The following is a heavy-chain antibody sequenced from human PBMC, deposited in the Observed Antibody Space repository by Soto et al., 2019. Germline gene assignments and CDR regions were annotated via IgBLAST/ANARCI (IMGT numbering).Heavy chain of an antibody. V-gene: IGHV1-18*01. CDR3: ARGAARPVPQADY. Sequence: EKVSCKASGDTFASCGISWVRPSPGQGLEWMGWISAYNCNTNYAQKLQGRVTMTTDTSTSTAHMELRSLRSDDTAVYYCARGAARPVPQADYWAQGTLVTVSS. D-gene: IGHD6-6*01. CDR2: ISAYNCNT. CDR1: GDTFASCG. J-gene: IGHJ4*02.